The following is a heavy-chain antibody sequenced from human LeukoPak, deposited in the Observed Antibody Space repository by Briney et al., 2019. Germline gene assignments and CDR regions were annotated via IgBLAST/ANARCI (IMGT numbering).Heavy chain of an antibody. CDR2: IYYSGST. D-gene: IGHD3-16*02. CDR3: ARVVHDYVWGSYRASNWFDP. V-gene: IGHV4-39*07. Sequence: SETLSLTCTVSGGSISSSSYYWGWIRQPPGKGLEWIGSIYYSGSTYYNPSLKSRVTISVDTSKNQFSLKLSSVTAADTAVYYCARVVHDYVWGSYRASNWFDPWGQGTLVTVSS. CDR1: GGSISSSSYY. J-gene: IGHJ5*02.